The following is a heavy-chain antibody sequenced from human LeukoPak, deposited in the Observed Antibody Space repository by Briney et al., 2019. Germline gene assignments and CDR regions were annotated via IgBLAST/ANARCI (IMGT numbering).Heavy chain of an antibody. CDR1: GGSISSGTYY. CDR2: IYTSGST. Sequence: SQTLSLTCTVSGGSISSGTYYWSWIRQPAGKGLEWFGRIYTSGSTNYNRSLQSRVTISVATSKNQFSLKLSSVTAADTAVYYCARDKLDCSSTSCYREYYYYYYMDVWGKGTTVTVSS. D-gene: IGHD2-2*01. V-gene: IGHV4-61*02. CDR3: ARDKLDCSSTSCYREYYYYYYMDV. J-gene: IGHJ6*03.